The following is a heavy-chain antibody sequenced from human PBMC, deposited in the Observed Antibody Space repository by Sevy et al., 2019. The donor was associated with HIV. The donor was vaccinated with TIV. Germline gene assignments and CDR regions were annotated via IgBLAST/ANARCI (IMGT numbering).Heavy chain of an antibody. CDR3: ASDRAYYYDSSGYYNQA. J-gene: IGHJ5*02. CDR1: GGTFSSYA. V-gene: IGHV1-69*13. Sequence: ASVKVSCKASGGTFSSYAISWVRQAPGQGLEWMGGIIPIFGTANYAQKFQGRVTITADESTSTAYMELSSLRSEDTAVYYCASDRAYYYDSSGYYNQAWGQRTLVTVSS. CDR2: IIPIFGTA. D-gene: IGHD3-22*01.